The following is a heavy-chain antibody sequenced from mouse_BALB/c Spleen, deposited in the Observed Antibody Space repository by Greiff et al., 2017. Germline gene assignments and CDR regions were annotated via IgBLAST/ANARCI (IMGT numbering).Heavy chain of an antibody. J-gene: IGHJ3*01. Sequence: QVQLQQSGAELVRPGSSGKISCKASGYAFSSYWMNWGKQRPGQGLEWIGQIYPGDGDTNYNGKFKGKATLTADKSSSTAYMQLSSLTSEDSAVYFCAREDVSSPAWFAYWGPGTLVTVSA. CDR3: AREDVSSPAWFAY. V-gene: IGHV1-80*01. D-gene: IGHD1-1*01. CDR2: IYPGDGDT. CDR1: GYAFSSYW.